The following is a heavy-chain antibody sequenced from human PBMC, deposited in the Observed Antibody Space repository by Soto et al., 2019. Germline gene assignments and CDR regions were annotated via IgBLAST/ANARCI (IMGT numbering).Heavy chain of an antibody. J-gene: IGHJ5*02. CDR1: GFTFSSYA. CDR2: ISGSGGST. Sequence: GGSLRLSCAASGFTFSSYAMSWVRQSPGKGLEWVSAISGSGGSTYYADSVKGRLTISRDNSKNTLYLQMNSLRAEDTAVYYCAKLSSSGCCNWFDPWGQGTLVTVSS. V-gene: IGHV3-23*01. CDR3: AKLSSSGCCNWFDP. D-gene: IGHD6-19*01.